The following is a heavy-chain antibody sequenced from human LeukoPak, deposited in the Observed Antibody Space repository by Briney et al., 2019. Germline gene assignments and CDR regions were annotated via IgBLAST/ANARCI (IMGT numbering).Heavy chain of an antibody. D-gene: IGHD3-16*01. CDR2: IYHSGST. CDR3: ARVLGVGDYVWGTATGAFDI. J-gene: IGHJ3*02. V-gene: IGHV4-38-2*02. Sequence: KPSETLSLTCTVSGYSISSGYYWGWIRQPPGKGLEWIGSIYHSGSTYYNPSLKSRFTISVDTSKNQFSLKLSSVTAADTAVYYCARVLGVGDYVWGTATGAFDIWGQGTMVTVSS. CDR1: GYSISSGYY.